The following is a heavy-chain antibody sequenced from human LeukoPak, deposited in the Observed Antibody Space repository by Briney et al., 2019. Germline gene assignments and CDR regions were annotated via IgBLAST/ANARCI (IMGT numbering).Heavy chain of an antibody. V-gene: IGHV4-61*01. CDR1: GGSVSSGSYY. J-gene: IGHJ6*02. Sequence: PSETLSLTCTVSGGSVSSGSYYWSWIRQPPGKGLEWIGYIYYSGSTNYNPSLKSRVTISVDTSKNQFSLKLSSVTAADTAVYYCARLPLYADYYYYGMDVWGQGTTVTVSS. CDR3: ARLPLYADYYYYGMDV. CDR2: IYYSGST. D-gene: IGHD2-8*01.